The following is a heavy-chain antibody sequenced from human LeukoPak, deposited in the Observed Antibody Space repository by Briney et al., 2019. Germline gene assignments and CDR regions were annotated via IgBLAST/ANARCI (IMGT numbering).Heavy chain of an antibody. V-gene: IGHV4-34*01. CDR2: INHSGST. J-gene: IGHJ6*02. CDR3: ARGSMVRGVIKSYYYYGMDV. CDR1: GFTFSSYS. Sequence: GSLRLSCAASGFTFSSYSMNWVRQAPGKGLEWIGEINHSGSTNYNPSLKSRVTISVDTSKNQFSLKLSSVTAADTAVYYCARGSMVRGVIKSYYYYGMDVWGQGATVTVSS. D-gene: IGHD3-10*01.